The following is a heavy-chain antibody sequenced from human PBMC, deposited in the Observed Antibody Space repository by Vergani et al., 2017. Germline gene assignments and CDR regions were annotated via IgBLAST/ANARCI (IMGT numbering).Heavy chain of an antibody. CDR3: ARDGRGDVVVPAAIPLYYDYGMDV. CDR2: ISAYNGNT. Sequence: QVQLVQSGAEVKKPGASVKVSCKASGYTFTSYGISWVRQAPGQGLEWMGWISAYNGNTNYAQKLQGRVTMTTDTSTSTAYMELRSLRSDDKAVYYWARDGRGDVVVPAAIPLYYDYGMDVWGQGTTVTVSS. V-gene: IGHV1-18*04. CDR1: GYTFTSYG. D-gene: IGHD2-2*02. J-gene: IGHJ6*02.